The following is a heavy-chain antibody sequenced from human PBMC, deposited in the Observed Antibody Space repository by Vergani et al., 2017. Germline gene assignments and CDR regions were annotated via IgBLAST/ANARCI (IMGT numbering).Heavy chain of an antibody. D-gene: IGHD1-26*01. J-gene: IGHJ3*02. CDR3: AKEGRATRHAFDI. Sequence: EVQLVESGGGLVQPGRSLRLSCAASGFTFDDYAMHWVRQAPGKGLEWVSGISWNSGSIGYADSVKGRFTSSRDNAKNSLYLQMNRLRAEDTALYYCAKEGRATRHAFDIWGQGTMVTVSS. V-gene: IGHV3-9*01. CDR1: GFTFDDYA. CDR2: ISWNSGSI.